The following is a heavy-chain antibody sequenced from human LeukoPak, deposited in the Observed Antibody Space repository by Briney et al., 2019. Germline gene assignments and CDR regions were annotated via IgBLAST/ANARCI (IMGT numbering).Heavy chain of an antibody. J-gene: IGHJ4*02. CDR1: KFSFNKFW. CDR3: ARGLATAAAY. Sequence: PGGSLRLSCVDSKFSFNKFWMSWVRQAPGKGLEWLANINQDGSQKYYVASLKGRFTISRDNAKNSVYLQINSLRAEDTAVYYCARGLATAAAYWGQGTLVTVSS. V-gene: IGHV3-7*01. CDR2: INQDGSQK. D-gene: IGHD6-13*01.